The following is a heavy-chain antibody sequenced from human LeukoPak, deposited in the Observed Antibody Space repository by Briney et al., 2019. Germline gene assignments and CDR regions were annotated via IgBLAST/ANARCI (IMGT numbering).Heavy chain of an antibody. CDR3: ARDRSHYCSGGSCYFPCWFDP. CDR1: GLTLSSYW. J-gene: IGHJ5*02. Sequence: AGSLRLSCAASGLTLSSYWMSWVRPAAGEGLEWVANIKKDGSEKYYVDSVKGRFIISRDNVKNSLYLQMNSLRAEDTAVYYCARDRSHYCSGGSCYFPCWFDPWGQGTLVTASS. D-gene: IGHD2-15*01. V-gene: IGHV3-7*01. CDR2: IKKDGSEK.